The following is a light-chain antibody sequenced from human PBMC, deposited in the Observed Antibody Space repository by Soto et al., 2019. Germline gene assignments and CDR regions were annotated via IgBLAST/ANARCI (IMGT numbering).Light chain of an antibody. J-gene: IGKJ1*01. CDR3: QQYYSYPRT. CDR2: AAS. V-gene: IGKV1-8*01. Sequence: IQMTQSPSSLSSSVGDRFAITCRASQGISSYLAWYQQKPGKAPKLLIYAASTLQSGVPSRFSGSGSGTDFTLTISCLQSEDFATYYCQQYYSYPRTFGQGTKVDIK. CDR1: QGISSY.